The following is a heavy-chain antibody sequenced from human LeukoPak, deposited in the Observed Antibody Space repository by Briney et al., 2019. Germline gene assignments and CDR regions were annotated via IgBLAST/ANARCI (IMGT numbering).Heavy chain of an antibody. D-gene: IGHD3-3*01. V-gene: IGHV3-48*03. CDR2: ISSSGSTI. Sequence: PGGSLRLSCAASGFTFSSYEMNWVRQAPGKGLEWVSYISSSGSTIYYADSVKGRFTISRDNAKNSLYLQMNSLRAEDTAVYYCARVTNDFWSGYYTRHFDYWGQGTLVTVSS. CDR1: GFTFSSYE. J-gene: IGHJ4*02. CDR3: ARVTNDFWSGYYTRHFDY.